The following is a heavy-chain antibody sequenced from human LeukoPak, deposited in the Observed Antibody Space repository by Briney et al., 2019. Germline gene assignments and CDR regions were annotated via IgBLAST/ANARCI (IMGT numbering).Heavy chain of an antibody. J-gene: IGHJ4*02. V-gene: IGHV3-30*04. CDR3: ATEGEEWTNFDY. CDR2: ISPDGTKT. CDR1: GFTFSSTG. Sequence: GGSLSPPCLASGFTFSSTGLHWVRQAPGKGLEWVAMISPDGTKTFYTDSMKGRLTISRDNSNNTLYLQMNSLRVEDTALYYCATEGEEWTNFDYWGQGTLVIVSS. D-gene: IGHD3-3*01.